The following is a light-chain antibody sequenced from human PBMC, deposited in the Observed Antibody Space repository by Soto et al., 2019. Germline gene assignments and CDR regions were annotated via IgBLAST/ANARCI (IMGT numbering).Light chain of an antibody. Sequence: EIVLTQSPGTLSLSPGDRATLSCRASQSLSSRYLAWYRQKPGQAPRLFIYGASNRATGIPDRFSGSGSGTYFTLTINILEPDDFAVYYWQQYSSSPPTFGGGTKVEIK. J-gene: IGKJ4*01. CDR3: QQYSSSPPT. CDR2: GAS. CDR1: QSLSSRY. V-gene: IGKV3-20*01.